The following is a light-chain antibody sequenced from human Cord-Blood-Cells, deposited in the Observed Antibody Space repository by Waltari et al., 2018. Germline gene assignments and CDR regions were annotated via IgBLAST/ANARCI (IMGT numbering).Light chain of an antibody. CDR2: EVS. CDR1: SSDVGGYNY. J-gene: IGLJ1*01. V-gene: IGLV2-14*01. Sequence: GQSITISCTGTSSDVGGYNYVSWYQQHPGKAPKLMIYEVSNRPPGVSNRFSGSKPGNTASLTSSGLQAEDEADYYCSSYTSSSTVFGTGTKVTVL. CDR3: SSYTSSSTV.